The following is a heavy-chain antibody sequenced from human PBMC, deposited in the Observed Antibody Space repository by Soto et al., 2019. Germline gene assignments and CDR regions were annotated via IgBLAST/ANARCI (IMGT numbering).Heavy chain of an antibody. CDR1: GGTISSYY. Sequence: QVQLQESGPGLVKPSETLSLTCSVSGGTISSYYWSWIRQPPGKGLEWIGYIYSRGTTSYNPSLKSRATILVDKSKNQFSLRLTSVTATDTAVYYCATGRISRGLDVWGQGTTITVSS. J-gene: IGHJ6*02. CDR2: IYSRGTT. CDR3: ATGRISRGLDV. V-gene: IGHV4-59*12.